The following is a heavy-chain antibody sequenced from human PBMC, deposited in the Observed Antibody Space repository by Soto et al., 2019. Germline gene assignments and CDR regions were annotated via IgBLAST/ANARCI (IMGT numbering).Heavy chain of an antibody. CDR1: GFTFSSYA. Sequence: EVQLLESGGGLVQPGGSLRLSCAVSGFTFSSYAMGWVRHTPGQGLDWVSTISGSGDTYYADSVKGRCTISRDNSKNTLFLQMNNLRGADTAVYYCAKLGAVAGSAPDYWGQGTLVTVSS. CDR3: AKLGAVAGSAPDY. J-gene: IGHJ4*02. CDR2: ISGSGDT. D-gene: IGHD6-19*01. V-gene: IGHV3-23*01.